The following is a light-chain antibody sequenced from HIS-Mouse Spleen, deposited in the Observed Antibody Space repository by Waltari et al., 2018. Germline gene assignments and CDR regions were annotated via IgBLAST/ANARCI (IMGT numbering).Light chain of an antibody. Sequence: QSVLTQPPSASGTPGQRVTISCSGSSSNIGSNYVYWYQQLPGTAPKLLTSRNNPRPSGFPDRFSGSKSGTSASLAISGLRSEDEADYYCAAWDDSLSGPVFGGGTKLTVL. CDR1: SSNIGSNY. J-gene: IGLJ3*02. V-gene: IGLV1-47*01. CDR2: RNN. CDR3: AAWDDSLSGPV.